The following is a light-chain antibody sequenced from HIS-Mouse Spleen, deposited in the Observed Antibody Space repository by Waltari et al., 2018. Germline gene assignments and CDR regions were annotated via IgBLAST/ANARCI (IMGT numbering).Light chain of an antibody. J-gene: IGLJ2*01. CDR2: SNT. CDR1: SSNIGSNT. CDR3: AAWDDSLKMV. V-gene: IGLV1-44*01. Sequence: QSVLTQPPSASGTPGQRVTISCSGSSSNIGSNTVNWYQQLPGTAPKLLIYSNTQRPSGVPDRFSGSKSGTSASLAISGLQSEDEADYYCAAWDDSLKMVFGGGTKLTVL.